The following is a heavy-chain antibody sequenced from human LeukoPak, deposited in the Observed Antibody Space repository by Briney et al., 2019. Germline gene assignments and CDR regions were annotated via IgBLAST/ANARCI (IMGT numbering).Heavy chain of an antibody. CDR3: ARDVQESEDLPPPFDY. D-gene: IGHD1-1*01. Sequence: GGSLRLSCAASGFTFSSYAMHWVRQAPGKGLEWVAVISYDGSNKYYADSVKGRFTISRDNSKNTLYLQMNSPRAEDTAVYYCARDVQESEDLPPPFDYWGQGTLVTVSS. CDR1: GFTFSSYA. CDR2: ISYDGSNK. V-gene: IGHV3-30-3*01. J-gene: IGHJ4*02.